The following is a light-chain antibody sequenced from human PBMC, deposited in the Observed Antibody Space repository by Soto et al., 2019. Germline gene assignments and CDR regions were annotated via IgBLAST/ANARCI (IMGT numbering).Light chain of an antibody. CDR3: QQYGTPPMWT. Sequence: ESVLTQSPGTLSLSPGERATLSCGASQSVRNNWLSWYQQKPGQAPRLLIYRASSRATGVPDRFSGRGSGTDFTLTISRLEPEDFAVYYCQQYGTPPMWTFGQGTKVEIK. CDR1: QSVRNNW. V-gene: IGKV3-20*01. J-gene: IGKJ1*01. CDR2: RAS.